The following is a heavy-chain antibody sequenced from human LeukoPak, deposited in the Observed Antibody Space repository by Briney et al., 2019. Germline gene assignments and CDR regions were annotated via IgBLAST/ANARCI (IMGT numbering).Heavy chain of an antibody. V-gene: IGHV4-34*01. CDR2: INHSGRT. CDR3: ARQWGDIVVVPAAMRYYYYGMDV. D-gene: IGHD2-2*01. CDR1: GGSFSGYY. Sequence: SETLSLTCAVYGGSFSGYYWRWIRQPPGKGLEWNGEINHSGRTNYNPSLKSRVTISVDTSKNQFSLKLSSVTAADTAVYYCARQWGDIVVVPAAMRYYYYGMDVWGQGTTVTVSS. J-gene: IGHJ6*02.